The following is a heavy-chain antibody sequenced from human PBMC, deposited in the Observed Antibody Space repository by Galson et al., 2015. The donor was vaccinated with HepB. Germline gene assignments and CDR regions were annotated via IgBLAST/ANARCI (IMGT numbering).Heavy chain of an antibody. CDR3: ARDAYYDILTGYLIDYYYYGMDV. CDR1: GFTFSSYA. Sequence: SLRLSCAASGFTFSSYAMHWVRQAPGKGLEWVAVISYDGSNKYYADSVKGRFTISRDNSKNTLYLQMNSLRAEDTAVYYCARDAYYDILTGYLIDYYYYGMDVWGQGTTVTVSS. D-gene: IGHD3-9*01. V-gene: IGHV3-30*04. J-gene: IGHJ6*02. CDR2: ISYDGSNK.